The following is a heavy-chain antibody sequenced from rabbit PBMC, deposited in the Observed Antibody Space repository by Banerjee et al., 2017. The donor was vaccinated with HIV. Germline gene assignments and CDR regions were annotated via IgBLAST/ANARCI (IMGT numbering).Heavy chain of an antibody. Sequence: QEQLEESGGDLVKPEGSLTLTCTASGFSFSSSYWISWVRQAPGKGLEWIACIYVGSSGATDYATWAKGRFTISKTSSTTVTLQMTSLTAADTATYFCARSTTSADYAYELWGQGTLVTVS. CDR2: IYVGSSGAT. V-gene: IGHV1S45*01. J-gene: IGHJ4*01. CDR1: GFSFSSSYW. CDR3: ARSTTSADYAYEL. D-gene: IGHD6-1*01.